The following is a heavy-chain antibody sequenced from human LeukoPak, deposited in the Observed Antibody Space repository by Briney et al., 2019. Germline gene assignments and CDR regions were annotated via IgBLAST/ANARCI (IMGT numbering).Heavy chain of an antibody. D-gene: IGHD3-16*02. V-gene: IGHV3-7*03. Sequence: GGSLRLSCAASGFTFSSYWMSWVRQAPGKGLEWVANIKQDGSEKYYVDSVKGRFTISRDNAKNKLYLQMNGLTADDTAVYFCARDRDIYDYVWGSYRSRNRFDSWGQGTLVTVSS. CDR3: ARDRDIYDYVWGSYRSRNRFDS. CDR2: IKQDGSEK. CDR1: GFTFSSYW. J-gene: IGHJ5*01.